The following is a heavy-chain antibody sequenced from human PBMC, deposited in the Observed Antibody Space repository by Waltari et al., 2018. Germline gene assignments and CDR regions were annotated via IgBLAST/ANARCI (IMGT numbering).Heavy chain of an antibody. Sequence: EVQLVESGGGLVQPGGSLRLSCAASGFTFSSYAMSWVRQAPGKGLEWVSAISGSGGSTYYADSVKGGFTISRDNSKNTLYLKMNSLRAEDTAVYYCAKGPPGGCGGDCHATDWGQGTLVTVSS. CDR1: GFTFSSYA. V-gene: IGHV3-23*04. CDR2: ISGSGGST. D-gene: IGHD2-21*01. J-gene: IGHJ4*02. CDR3: AKGPPGGCGGDCHATD.